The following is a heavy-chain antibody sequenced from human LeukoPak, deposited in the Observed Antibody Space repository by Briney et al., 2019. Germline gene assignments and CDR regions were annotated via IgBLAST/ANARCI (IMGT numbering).Heavy chain of an antibody. CDR2: ISGSGGST. CDR1: GFTFSSYA. D-gene: IGHD6-19*01. V-gene: IGHV3-23*01. CDR3: AKDQGIAVAGYFDY. J-gene: IGHJ4*02. Sequence: GGSLRLSCAASGFTFSSYAMSWVRQAPGKGLEWVAAISGSGGSTYYADSVKGRFTISRDNSKNTLYLQMNSLRAEDTAVYYCAKDQGIAVAGYFDYWGQGTLVTVSS.